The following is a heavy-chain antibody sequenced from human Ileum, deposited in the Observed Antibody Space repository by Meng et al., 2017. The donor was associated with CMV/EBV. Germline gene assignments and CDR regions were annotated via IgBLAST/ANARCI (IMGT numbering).Heavy chain of an antibody. V-gene: IGHV3-53*01. CDR3: ARAPRPTVFRGLDV. J-gene: IGHJ6*02. Sequence: GGSLRLSCAASGFTFSSYAMSWVRQAPGRGLDWVSTIYSDGETYYADSVKGRFTISRDNFKNTIYLEMHSLRAEDTAMYYCARAPRPTVFRGLDVWGRGTTVTVSS. CDR1: GFTFSSYA. CDR2: IYSDGET.